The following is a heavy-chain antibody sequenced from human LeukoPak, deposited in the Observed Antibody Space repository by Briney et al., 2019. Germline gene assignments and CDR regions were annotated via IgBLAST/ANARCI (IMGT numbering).Heavy chain of an antibody. CDR3: ARRDSGGNSADDY. V-gene: IGHV4-34*01. J-gene: IGHJ4*02. D-gene: IGHD4-23*01. CDR1: GGSFSGYY. CDR2: INHSGST. Sequence: SETLSLTCAVYGGSFSGYYWSWIRQPPGKGLEWIGEINHSGSTNYNPSLKSRVTISVDTSKNQFSLKLSSVTAADTAVYYCARRDSGGNSADDYWGQGTLVTVSS.